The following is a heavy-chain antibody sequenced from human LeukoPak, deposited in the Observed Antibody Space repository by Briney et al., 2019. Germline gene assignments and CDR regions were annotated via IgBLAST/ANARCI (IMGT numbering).Heavy chain of an antibody. D-gene: IGHD6-19*01. CDR1: GFTFSNYA. CDR2: ISGSGGQK. V-gene: IGHV3-23*01. Sequence: TGGSLRLSRAASGFTFSNYALSWVRQAPGKGLEWVSLISGSGGQKDYADSVEGRFTISRDNSRNTLNLQMNSLKAEDTAVYYCAKHVWTSVWFFDYWGQGTLVTVSS. CDR3: AKHVWTSVWFFDY. J-gene: IGHJ4*02.